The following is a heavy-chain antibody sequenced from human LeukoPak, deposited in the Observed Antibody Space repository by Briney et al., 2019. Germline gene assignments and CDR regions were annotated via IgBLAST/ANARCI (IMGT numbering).Heavy chain of an antibody. CDR1: GYSISSGYY. J-gene: IGHJ3*02. D-gene: IGHD3-3*01. CDR2: IYHSGST. CDR3: AGHYYDFWSGYYPHAFDI. Sequence: SETLSLTCTVSGYSISSGYYWGWIRQPPGKGLEWIGSIYHSGSTYYNPSLKSRVTISVDRSKNQFYLKLSSVTAADTAVYYCAGHYYDFWSGYYPHAFDIWGQGTMVTVSS. V-gene: IGHV4-38-2*02.